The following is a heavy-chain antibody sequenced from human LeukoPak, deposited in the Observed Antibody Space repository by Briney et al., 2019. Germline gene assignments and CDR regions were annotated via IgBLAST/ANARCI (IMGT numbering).Heavy chain of an antibody. CDR3: AKDFMIVVVSPPFDY. V-gene: IGHV3-23*01. J-gene: IGHJ4*02. CDR2: ISGSGGST. D-gene: IGHD3-22*01. CDR1: GFTFSSYA. Sequence: PGGSLRLSCEASGFTFSSYAMSWVRQAPGKGLEWVSTISGSGGSTYYADSVKGRFTISRDNSKNMLYLQMNSLRAEDTAVYYCAKDFMIVVVSPPFDYWGQGTLVTVSS.